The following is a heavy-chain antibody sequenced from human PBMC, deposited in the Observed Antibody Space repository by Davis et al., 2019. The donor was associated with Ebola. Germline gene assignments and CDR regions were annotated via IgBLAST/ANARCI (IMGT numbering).Heavy chain of an antibody. Sequence: SETLSPTCAVHGGSFSGHLWTGIRQLPGKGLEWIGEINHSGRTNYNPSRMSRVTISVDTSKNQFSLKLSSVTAADTAVYYCARGSGRYCSSTSCYRPRTNWFDPWGQGTLVTVSS. J-gene: IGHJ5*02. CDR3: ARGSGRYCSSTSCYRPRTNWFDP. D-gene: IGHD2-2*01. CDR2: INHSGRT. CDR1: GGSFSGHL. V-gene: IGHV4-34*01.